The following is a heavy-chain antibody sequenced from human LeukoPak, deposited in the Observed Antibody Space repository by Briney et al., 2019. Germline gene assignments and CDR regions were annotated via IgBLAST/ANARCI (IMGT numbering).Heavy chain of an antibody. J-gene: IGHJ5*02. CDR2: ISAYNGNT. Sequence: ASVKVSCKASGGTFSSYAISWVRQAPGQGLEWMGWISAYNGNTNYAQKLQGRVAMTTDTSTSTAYMELRSLRSDDTAVYYCARAGYCTNGVCSSYNWFDPWGQGTLVTVSS. D-gene: IGHD2-8*01. CDR3: ARAGYCTNGVCSSYNWFDP. CDR1: GGTFSSYA. V-gene: IGHV1-18*01.